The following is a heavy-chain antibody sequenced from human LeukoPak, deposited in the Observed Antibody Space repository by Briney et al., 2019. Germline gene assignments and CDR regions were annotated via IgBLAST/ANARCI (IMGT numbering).Heavy chain of an antibody. D-gene: IGHD5-12*01. Sequence: PSETLSLTCTVSGGSMSGYYWSWIRQPPGKGLEWIGYIHYSGTTNYNPSLKSRVTISLDTSRNQFSLKLRSVTTADTVVYYCARRRVYSGSGEFDFWGREPWSPSPQ. V-gene: IGHV4-59*01. CDR3: ARRRVYSGSGEFDF. J-gene: IGHJ4*02. CDR1: GGSMSGYY. CDR2: IHYSGTT.